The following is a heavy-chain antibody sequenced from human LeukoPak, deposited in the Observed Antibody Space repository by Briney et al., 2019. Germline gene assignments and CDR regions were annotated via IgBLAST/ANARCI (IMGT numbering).Heavy chain of an antibody. CDR1: GGSISSYY. J-gene: IGHJ5*02. CDR2: IYYSGST. Sequence: SETLSLTCTVSGGSISSYYWSWIRQPPGKGLEWIGYIYYSGSTNYNPSLKSRVTISVDTSKNQFSLKLSSVTAADTAVYYCARALDSSGWYWFDPWGQGTLVTVSS. V-gene: IGHV4-59*01. CDR3: ARALDSSGWYWFDP. D-gene: IGHD6-19*01.